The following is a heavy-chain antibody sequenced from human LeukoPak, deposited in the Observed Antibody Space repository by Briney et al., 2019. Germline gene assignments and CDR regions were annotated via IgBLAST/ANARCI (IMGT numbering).Heavy chain of an antibody. D-gene: IGHD3-3*01. Sequence: ASVKVSCKASGYTFTRYGISWVRQAPGQGLEWMGWISAYNGNTNYAQKLQDRVTMTTDTSTSTAYMELRSLRSDDTAVYYCARAGITISGVVTLFDYWSQGTLVTVSS. CDR1: GYTFTRYG. CDR2: ISAYNGNT. CDR3: ARAGITISGVVTLFDY. V-gene: IGHV1-18*01. J-gene: IGHJ4*02.